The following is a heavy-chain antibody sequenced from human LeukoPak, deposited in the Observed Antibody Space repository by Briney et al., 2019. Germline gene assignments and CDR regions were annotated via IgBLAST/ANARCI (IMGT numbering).Heavy chain of an antibody. CDR2: IYYSGSN. V-gene: IGHV4-59*01. CDR1: GGSISSYY. Sequence: SETLSLTCTVSGGSISSYYWSWIRQPPGKGLEWIGYIYYSGSNNYNPSLKSRVTISVDTSKKQFSLKLSSVTTADTAVYYCARDEGSGYFDYWGQGTLVTVSS. CDR3: ARDEGSGYFDY. D-gene: IGHD3-22*01. J-gene: IGHJ4*02.